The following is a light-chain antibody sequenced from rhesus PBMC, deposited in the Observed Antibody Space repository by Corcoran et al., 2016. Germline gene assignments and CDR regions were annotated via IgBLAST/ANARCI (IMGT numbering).Light chain of an antibody. CDR3: LQHSNWPLT. J-gene: IGKJ4*01. CDR2: GAS. V-gene: IGKV3-24*01. CDR1: QSVSSS. Sequence: EIVMTQSPATLSLSPGERATLSCRARQSVSSSLAWYQQKPGQAPRLLIYGASSRAPGIPDRFRGSGSGTDFTLTISSLEPEDVAVYYCLQHSNWPLTFGGGTKVELK.